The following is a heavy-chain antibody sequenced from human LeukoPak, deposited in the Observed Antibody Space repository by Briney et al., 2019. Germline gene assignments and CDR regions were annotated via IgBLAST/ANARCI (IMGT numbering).Heavy chain of an antibody. J-gene: IGHJ5*02. CDR2: INPNSGGT. CDR1: GYTFTGYY. Sequence: ASVKVSCKASGYTFTGYYMHWVRQAPGQGLEWMGWINPNSGGTNYAQKFQGRVTMTRDTSISTAYMELSRLRSDDTAVYYCVRAPGLWFGEILVFDPWGQGTLVTVSS. V-gene: IGHV1-2*02. CDR3: VRAPGLWFGEILVFDP. D-gene: IGHD3-10*01.